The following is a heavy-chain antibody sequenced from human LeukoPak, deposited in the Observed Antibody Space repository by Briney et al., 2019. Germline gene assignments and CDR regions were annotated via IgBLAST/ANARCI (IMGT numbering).Heavy chain of an antibody. J-gene: IGHJ6*03. CDR2: IYYSGNT. Sequence: PSETLSLTCAVSGVSISSSNSYWGWIRQPPGKGLEWIGSIYYSGNTYYNASLKSRVTISVDTSKNQFSLKVTSVTAADTAVYYCARTTEGGYTYGYFYYYYMDVWGKGTTVTISS. CDR3: ARTTEGGYTYGYFYYYYMDV. D-gene: IGHD5-18*01. CDR1: GVSISSSNSY. V-gene: IGHV4-39*07.